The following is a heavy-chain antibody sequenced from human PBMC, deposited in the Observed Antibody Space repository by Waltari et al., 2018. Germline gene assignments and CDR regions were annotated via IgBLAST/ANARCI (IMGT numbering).Heavy chain of an antibody. D-gene: IGHD2-8*02. J-gene: IGHJ4*02. Sequence: QVQLVESGGGVVQPGKSLRLSCSASAFSFSGFSMHWVRQAPGKGLEWVAVITYDGKHKDYADAVKGRFTISRDNSKNTVYLQMNILRLQDTAVYYCASDPSRLSTPGGYFDNWGQGTLVTVSS. V-gene: IGHV3-30*03. CDR1: AFSFSGFS. CDR3: ASDPSRLSTPGGYFDN. CDR2: ITYDGKHK.